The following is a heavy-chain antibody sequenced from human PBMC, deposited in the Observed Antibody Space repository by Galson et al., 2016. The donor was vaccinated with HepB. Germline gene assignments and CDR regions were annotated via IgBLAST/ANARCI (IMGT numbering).Heavy chain of an antibody. CDR3: ARDPMRFAFDL. CDR2: INPDGSQT. Sequence: SLRLSCAASGFTFRTSWMSWVRQPPGKGPEWVPNINPDGSQTYYVDSVKGRFNISKDNAKNSPYLRMNSLRADDTAVYYCARDPMRFAFDLWGQGTMVTVSS. CDR1: GFTFRTSW. V-gene: IGHV3-7*01. J-gene: IGHJ3*01.